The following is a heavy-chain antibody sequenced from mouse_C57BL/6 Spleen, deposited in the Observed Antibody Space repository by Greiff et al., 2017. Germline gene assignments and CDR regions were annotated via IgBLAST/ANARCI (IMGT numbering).Heavy chain of an antibody. CDR2: IYPGSGNT. V-gene: IGHV1-76*01. CDR3: ARDYYGSRGGMDY. Sequence: VKLMESGAELVRPGASVKLSCKASGYTFTDYYINWVKQRPGQGLEWIARIYPGSGNTYYNEKFKGKATLTAEKSSSTAYMQLSSLTSEDSAVYFCARDYYGSRGGMDYWGQGTSVTVSS. CDR1: GYTFTDYY. D-gene: IGHD1-1*01. J-gene: IGHJ4*01.